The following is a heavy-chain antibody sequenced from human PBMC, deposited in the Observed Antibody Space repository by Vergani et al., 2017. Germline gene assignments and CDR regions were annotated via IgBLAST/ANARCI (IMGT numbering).Heavy chain of an antibody. CDR3: ARDPITVTTGDY. Sequence: QVQLVQSGAEVKKPGSSVKVSCKASGGTFSSYTISWVRQAPGQGLEWMGRIIPILGIANYAQKFQGRVTITADKSTSTAYMELSSLRSEYTAVYYCARDPITVTTGDYWGQGTLVIVFS. J-gene: IGHJ4*02. CDR2: IIPILGIA. D-gene: IGHD4-11*01. CDR1: GGTFSSYT. V-gene: IGHV1-69*08.